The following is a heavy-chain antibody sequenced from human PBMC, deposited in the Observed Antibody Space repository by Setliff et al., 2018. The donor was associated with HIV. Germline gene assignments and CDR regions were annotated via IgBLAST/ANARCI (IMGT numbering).Heavy chain of an antibody. CDR1: GFTFSSYE. CDR3: ARGEVVAAHNWFDP. CDR2: ISSSGSTI. J-gene: IGHJ5*02. Sequence: LRLSCAASGFTFSSYEMNWVRQAPGKGLEWVSYISSSGSTIYYPDSVKGRFTISRDNAKNSLYLQMNSLRAEDTAVYYCARGEVVAAHNWFDPWGQGTLVTVSS. D-gene: IGHD2-15*01. V-gene: IGHV3-48*03.